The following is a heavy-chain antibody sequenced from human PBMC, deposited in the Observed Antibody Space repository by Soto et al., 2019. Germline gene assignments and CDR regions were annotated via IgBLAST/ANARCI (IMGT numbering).Heavy chain of an antibody. CDR1: GGSISSSSYY. CDR3: ARLLMPDCSSTSCYANADFDY. V-gene: IGHV4-39*01. D-gene: IGHD2-2*01. CDR2: IYYSGST. J-gene: IGHJ4*02. Sequence: PSETLSLTCTVSGGSISSSSYYWALIRQPPGKGLEWIGSIYYSGSTYYNPSLKSRVTISVDTSKNQFSLKLSSVTAADTAVYYCARLLMPDCSSTSCYANADFDYWGQGTLVTVSS.